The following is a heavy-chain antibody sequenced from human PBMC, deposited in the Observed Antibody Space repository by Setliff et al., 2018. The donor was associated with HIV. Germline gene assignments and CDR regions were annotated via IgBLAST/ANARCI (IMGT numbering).Heavy chain of an antibody. Sequence: PSETLSRTCIVSGGSLSSYSWSWIRQPPGKGLEWIGYIDDSGNTNYDPSLKNRVTMSVDTSKNQFSLKLSSVTAADTAVYFCARGRYTPGPWGQGTLVTVSS. V-gene: IGHV4-59*01. CDR2: IDDSGNT. CDR1: GGSLSSYS. J-gene: IGHJ5*01. D-gene: IGHD2-2*02. CDR3: ARGRYTPGP.